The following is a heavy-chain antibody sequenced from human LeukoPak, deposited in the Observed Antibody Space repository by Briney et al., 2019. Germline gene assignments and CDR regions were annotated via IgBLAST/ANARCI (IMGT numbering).Heavy chain of an antibody. J-gene: IGHJ6*03. D-gene: IGHD6-6*01. V-gene: IGHV4-34*01. CDR1: GGSFSGYY. CDR2: INHSGST. CDR3: ARAIAGSSSRYYYYYYMDV. Sequence: PSETLSLTCAVYGGSFSGYYWSWIRQPPRKGLEWIGEINHSGSTNYNPSLKSRVTISVDTSKNQFSLKLSSVTAADTAVYYCARAIAGSSSRYYYYYYMDVWGKGTTVTVSS.